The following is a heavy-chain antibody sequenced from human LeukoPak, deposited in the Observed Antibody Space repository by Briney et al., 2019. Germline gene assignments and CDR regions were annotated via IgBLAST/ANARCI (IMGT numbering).Heavy chain of an antibody. J-gene: IGHJ4*02. D-gene: IGHD3-22*01. CDR1: GSTFTIYG. Sequence: ASVKLSCKASGSTFTIYGISWVRQAPGQGLEWMGWISGYTGNTNYAQSLQGRGTMTTDTSTGTAYMELRSLRSDDTAVYYCAREGYYDSADTPNHYWGQGTLVTVSS. CDR3: AREGYYDSADTPNHY. V-gene: IGHV1-18*01. CDR2: ISGYTGNT.